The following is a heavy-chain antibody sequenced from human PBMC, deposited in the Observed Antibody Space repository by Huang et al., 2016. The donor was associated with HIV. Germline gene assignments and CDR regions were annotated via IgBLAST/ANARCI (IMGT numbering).Heavy chain of an antibody. CDR2: ISYDVNDK. CDR1: GFTLSDYA. CDR3: ARFGKRLPMLRGEDVIGDI. J-gene: IGHJ3*02. V-gene: IGHV3-30-3*01. D-gene: IGHD3-10*01. Sequence: QVQLVESGGGVVQPGRSMRLSCAASGFTLSDYAIHWVRPGPGKGLEWGERISYDVNDKVYSDSVRGRFTISRDNFNNTLYLQMNSLRHEDTALYYCARFGKRLPMLRGEDVIGDIWGQGTMVIVSS.